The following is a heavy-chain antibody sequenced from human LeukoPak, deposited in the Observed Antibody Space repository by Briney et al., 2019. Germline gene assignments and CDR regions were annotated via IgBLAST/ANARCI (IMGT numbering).Heavy chain of an antibody. CDR3: ASAVYAEYFQH. D-gene: IGHD5/OR15-5a*01. J-gene: IGHJ1*01. CDR1: GYTFTSYY. Sequence: ASVKVSCKASGYTFTSYYMHWVRQAPGQGLEWMGWINPKSGGTNYAQKFQGRVTMTRDMSTSTVYMELSSLRSEDTAVYYCASAVYAEYFQHWGQGTLVTVSS. V-gene: IGHV1-2*02. CDR2: INPKSGGT.